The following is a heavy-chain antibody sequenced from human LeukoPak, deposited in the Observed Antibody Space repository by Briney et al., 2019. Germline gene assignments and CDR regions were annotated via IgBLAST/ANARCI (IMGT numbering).Heavy chain of an antibody. CDR1: GGSISSYY. J-gene: IGHJ6*03. Sequence: SETLSLTCTVSGGSISSYYWSWIRQPAGQGLEWIGRIYTSWSTNYNPSLKRRVTMSVDTYKNQFSLKLSSVTAADTGVYYCARVGYSYGSDYFYYIDVWGKGTTDSISS. V-gene: IGHV4-4*07. D-gene: IGHD5-18*01. CDR2: IYTSWST. CDR3: ARVGYSYGSDYFYYIDV.